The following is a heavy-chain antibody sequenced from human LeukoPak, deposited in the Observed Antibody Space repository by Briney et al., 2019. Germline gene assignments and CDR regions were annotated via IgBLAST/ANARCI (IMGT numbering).Heavy chain of an antibody. CDR3: AKFAEKGYFDY. Sequence: GRFLRLSCAASGFTFNSYAMHWVRQAPGKGLEWVAIISKDGSNEHYADSVKGRFTVFRDNSKNTLYMQMNSLRVEDAAVYYCAKFAEKGYFDYWGQGTLVTVSS. J-gene: IGHJ4*02. D-gene: IGHD3-16*01. CDR1: GFTFNSYA. CDR2: ISKDGSNE. V-gene: IGHV3-30*18.